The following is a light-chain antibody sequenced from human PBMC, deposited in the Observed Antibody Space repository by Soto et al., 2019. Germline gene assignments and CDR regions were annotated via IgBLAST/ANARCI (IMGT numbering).Light chain of an antibody. V-gene: IGKV3-20*01. CDR2: GAS. CDR1: QSVSSTY. J-gene: IGKJ1*01. Sequence: EIVLTQSPGTLSLSPGERATLSCRASQSVSSTYLAWYQQKPGQAPRLLIYGASSRATGIPDRFSGSGSGTDFTLTISRLEPEDFAVYYCQQYNNYFSWTFGQGTKVEIK. CDR3: QQYNNYFSWT.